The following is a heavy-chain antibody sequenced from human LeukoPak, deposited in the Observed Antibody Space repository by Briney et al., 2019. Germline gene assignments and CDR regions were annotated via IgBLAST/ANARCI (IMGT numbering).Heavy chain of an antibody. CDR1: GFTFSSYA. D-gene: IGHD6-13*01. CDR2: ISGSGGST. V-gene: IGHV3-23*01. J-gene: IGHJ6*04. CDR3: AKDGAAAGYYYYGMDV. Sequence: GGSLRLSCAASGFTFSSYAMSWVRQAPGKGLEWVSAISGSGGSTYYADSVKGRFTISRDNSKDTLYLQMNSLRAEDTAVYYCAKDGAAAGYYYYGMDVWGRGTTVTVSS.